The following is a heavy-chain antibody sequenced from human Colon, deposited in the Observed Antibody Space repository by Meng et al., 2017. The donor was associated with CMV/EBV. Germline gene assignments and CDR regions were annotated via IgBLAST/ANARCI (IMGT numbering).Heavy chain of an antibody. CDR1: GSTFTNYY. V-gene: IGHV1-46*01. CDR3: SRDGPWGYGGSDY. CDR2: ISCNSGDT. J-gene: IGHJ4*02. Sequence: VQLGPVGVEGNKPGAHMKVSCKASGSTFTNYYCHWVRQAPGQGLEWMGVISCNSGDTAYAQKFQGRFTMTRDTSTRTAYMELSSLRSEDTAVYYCSRDGPWGYGGSDYWGQGTLVTVSS. D-gene: IGHD7-27*01.